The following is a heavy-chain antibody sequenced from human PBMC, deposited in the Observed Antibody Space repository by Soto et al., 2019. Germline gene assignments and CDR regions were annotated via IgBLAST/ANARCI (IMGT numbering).Heavy chain of an antibody. D-gene: IGHD5-18*01. CDR2: IIPIFGTA. CDR1: GGTFSSYA. CDR3: AREVPSDTAMAS. Sequence: SVKVSCKASGGTFSSYAISWVRQAPGQGLEWMGGIIPIFGTANYAQKFQGRVTITADESTSTAYMELSSLRSEDTAVYYCAREVPSDTAMASWGQGTLVTVSS. J-gene: IGHJ5*02. V-gene: IGHV1-69*13.